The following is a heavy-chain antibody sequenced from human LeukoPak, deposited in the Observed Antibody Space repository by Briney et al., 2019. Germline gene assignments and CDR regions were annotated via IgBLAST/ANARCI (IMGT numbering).Heavy chain of an antibody. CDR1: GGSISSSSYY. Sequence: PSETLSLTCTVSGGSISSSSYYWGWIRQPPGKGLEWIGSIYYSGSTYYNPSLKSRVTISVDTSKNQFSLKLSSVTAADTAVYYCARGGSSSWYFDYWGQGTLVTVSS. V-gene: IGHV4-39*07. CDR3: ARGGSSSWYFDY. D-gene: IGHD6-13*01. CDR2: IYYSGST. J-gene: IGHJ4*02.